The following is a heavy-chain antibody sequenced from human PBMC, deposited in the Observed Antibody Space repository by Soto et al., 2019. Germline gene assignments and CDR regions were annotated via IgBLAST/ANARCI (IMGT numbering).Heavy chain of an antibody. J-gene: IGHJ4*02. V-gene: IGHV4-30-4*01. CDR2: IYYSGST. Sequence: QVQLQESGPGLVKPSQTLSLTCTVSGGSISSGDYYWSWIRQPPGKGLEWIGYIYYSGSTCYNPCLRWRQSKAVDTAKNQFSHELSSVTAGDTAVYYCARGGYGVPFDYWGQGALVTVSS. CDR3: ARGGYGVPFDY. D-gene: IGHD4-17*01. CDR1: GGSISSGDYY.